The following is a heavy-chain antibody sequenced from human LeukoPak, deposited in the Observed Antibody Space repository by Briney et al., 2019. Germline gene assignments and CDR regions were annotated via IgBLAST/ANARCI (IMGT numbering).Heavy chain of an antibody. CDR3: ARGRYSSPAAIAYYYYYMDV. V-gene: IGHV4-34*01. J-gene: IGHJ6*03. CDR2: INHSGST. Sequence: SETLSLTCAVYGGSFSGYYWSWIRQPPGKGLEWIGEINHSGSTNYNPSLKSRVTISVDTSKNQFSLKLSSVTAADTAVYYCARGRYSSPAAIAYYYYYMDVWGKGTTVTVSS. D-gene: IGHD2-2*02. CDR1: GGSFSGYY.